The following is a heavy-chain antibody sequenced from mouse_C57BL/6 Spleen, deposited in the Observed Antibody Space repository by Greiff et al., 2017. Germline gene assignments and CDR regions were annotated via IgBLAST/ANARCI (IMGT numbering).Heavy chain of an antibody. V-gene: IGHV1-7*01. CDR2: INPSSGYT. J-gene: IGHJ2*01. CDR3: ASPWITTVSGALDY. Sequence: QVQLKESGAELVKPGASVKLSCKASGYTFTSYWMHWVKQRPGQGLEWIGYINPSSGYTKYNQKFKDKATLTADKSSSTAYMQLSSLTYEDSAVYDCASPWITTVSGALDYWGQGTTLTVSS. D-gene: IGHD1-1*01. CDR1: GYTFTSYW.